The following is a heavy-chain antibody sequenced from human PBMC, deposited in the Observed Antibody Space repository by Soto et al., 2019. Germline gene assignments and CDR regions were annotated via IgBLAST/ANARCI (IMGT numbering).Heavy chain of an antibody. CDR2: IYYSGGT. Sequence: SETLSLTCTVSGDSINSYYWSWIRQPSGKGLEWIGHIYYSGGTNYNPSLKSRVTISVDASKNQFSLNLSSVTAADTAVYYCTRVAYRGGWYWYDPWGQGTLVTVSS. D-gene: IGHD6-19*01. V-gene: IGHV4-59*08. CDR3: TRVAYRGGWYWYDP. CDR1: GDSINSYY. J-gene: IGHJ5*02.